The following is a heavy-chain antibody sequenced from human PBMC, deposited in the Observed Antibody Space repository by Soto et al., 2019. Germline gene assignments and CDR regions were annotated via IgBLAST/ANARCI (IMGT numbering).Heavy chain of an antibody. CDR3: ALNGTCSSSLSQYSGMDV. CDR2: IVPMLGTP. D-gene: IGHD2-15*01. V-gene: IGHV1-69*01. Sequence: QVQLVQSGAEVKEPGSSVRVSCKASGGTFDNFIMNWVRQTPGQGLEWMGGIVPMLGTPTYAEKFKGRVTIPATGSTSTMYMEVTSLRSEDTAICYCALNGTCSSSLSQYSGMDVWGQGITVTVSS. CDR1: GGTFDNFI. J-gene: IGHJ6*02.